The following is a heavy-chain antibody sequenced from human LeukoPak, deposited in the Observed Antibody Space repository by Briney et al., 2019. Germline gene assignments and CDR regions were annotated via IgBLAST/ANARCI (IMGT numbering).Heavy chain of an antibody. CDR2: ISYDGSNK. CDR1: GFTFSSYA. J-gene: IGHJ6*02. Sequence: GGSLRLSCAASGFTFSSYAMHWVRQAPGKGLEGGAVISYDGSNKYYADSVKGRFTISRDNSKNTLYLQMNSLRAEDTALYYCARPSASSGSYYHYYYGMDVWGQATTVTVSS. CDR3: ARPSASSGSYYHYYYGMDV. D-gene: IGHD3-10*01. V-gene: IGHV3-30*04.